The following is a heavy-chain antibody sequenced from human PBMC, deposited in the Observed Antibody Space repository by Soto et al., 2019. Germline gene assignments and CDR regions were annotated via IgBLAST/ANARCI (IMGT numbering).Heavy chain of an antibody. V-gene: IGHV4-59*01. CDR3: ARLSSVPGYYYYGMDV. Sequence: SETLSLTCTVSGGSISSYYWSWIRQPPGKGLEWIGYIYCSGSTNYNPSLKSRVTISVDTSKNQFSLKLSSVTAADTAVYYCARLSSVPGYYYYGMDVWGQGTTVTVSS. CDR1: GGSISSYY. CDR2: IYCSGST. J-gene: IGHJ6*02. D-gene: IGHD6-19*01.